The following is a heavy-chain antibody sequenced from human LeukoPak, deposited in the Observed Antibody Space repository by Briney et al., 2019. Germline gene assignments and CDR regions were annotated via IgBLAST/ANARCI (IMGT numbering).Heavy chain of an antibody. Sequence: GRSLRLSCAASGFTFSSYAMHWVRQAPGKGLEWVAVISYDGSNKYYADSVKGRFTISRDNSKNTLYLQMNSLRAEVTAVYYCARDKYYDFWSGYWVPYYYYGMDVWGQGTTVTVSS. CDR1: GFTFSSYA. CDR3: ARDKYYDFWSGYWVPYYYYGMDV. V-gene: IGHV3-30-3*01. CDR2: ISYDGSNK. D-gene: IGHD3-3*01. J-gene: IGHJ6*02.